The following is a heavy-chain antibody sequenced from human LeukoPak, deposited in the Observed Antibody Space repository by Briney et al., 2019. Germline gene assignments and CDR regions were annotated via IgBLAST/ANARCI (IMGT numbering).Heavy chain of an antibody. CDR2: INHSGST. J-gene: IGHJ4*02. CDR1: GGSFSGYY. Sequence: SETLSLTCAVYGGSFSGYYWSWLRQPPGKGLEWIGEINHSGSTNYNPSLKRRVTISVDTSNNQFSLKLSSVTAADTAVYYCARGRSVVVPAAIHLYYFDYWGQGTLVTVSS. D-gene: IGHD2-2*01. V-gene: IGHV4-34*01. CDR3: ARGRSVVVPAAIHLYYFDY.